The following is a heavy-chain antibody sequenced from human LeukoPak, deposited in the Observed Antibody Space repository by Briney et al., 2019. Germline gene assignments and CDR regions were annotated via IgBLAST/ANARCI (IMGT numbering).Heavy chain of an antibody. J-gene: IGHJ1*01. D-gene: IGHD1-26*01. CDR3: ARHFSGSYSPYFQH. V-gene: IGHV4-39*01. CDR2: IYYSGST. CDR1: GDSISPYY. Sequence: SETLSLTCTVSGDSISPYYWGWIRQPPGKGLEWIGSIYYSGSTYYNPSLKSRVTISVDTSKNQFSLKLSSVTAADTAVYYCARHFSGSYSPYFQHWGQGTLVTVSS.